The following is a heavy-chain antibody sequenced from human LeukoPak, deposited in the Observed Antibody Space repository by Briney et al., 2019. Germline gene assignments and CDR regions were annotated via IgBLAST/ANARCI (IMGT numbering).Heavy chain of an antibody. CDR2: IYPGGSDT. CDR3: ARHSGSYFGNAFDI. V-gene: IGHV5-51*01. Sequence: GESLKISCKASGYSFTNYWIGWVRQMPGKGLEWMGIIYPGGSDTRYSPSFQGHVTFSVDRSISTAYLQWSSLRASDTAMYYCARHSGSYFGNAFDIWGQGTMVTVSS. D-gene: IGHD1-26*01. CDR1: GYSFTNYW. J-gene: IGHJ3*02.